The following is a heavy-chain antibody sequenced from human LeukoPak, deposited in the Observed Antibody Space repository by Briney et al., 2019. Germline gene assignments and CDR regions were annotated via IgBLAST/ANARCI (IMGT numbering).Heavy chain of an antibody. Sequence: GGSLRLSCAASGFTFSSYWMHWVRHAPGKGLVWVSRINSDGSSTSYADSVKGRFTISRDNAKNTLYLQMNSLRAEDTAVYYWARAPYYDSTNVDYWGQGTLVTVSS. J-gene: IGHJ4*02. CDR1: GFTFSSYW. CDR2: INSDGSST. CDR3: ARAPYYDSTNVDY. V-gene: IGHV3-74*01. D-gene: IGHD3-22*01.